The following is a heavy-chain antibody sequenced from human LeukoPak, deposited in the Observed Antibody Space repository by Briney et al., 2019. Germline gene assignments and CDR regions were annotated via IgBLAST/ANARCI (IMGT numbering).Heavy chain of an antibody. CDR3: AKDLGGGLGRTWGLDY. CDR1: GFTFSSYG. CDR2: IRYDGSNK. V-gene: IGHV3-30*02. J-gene: IGHJ4*02. Sequence: GGSLRLSCAASGFTFSSYGMHWVRQAPGKGLEWVAFIRYDGSNKYYADSVKGRFTISRDNSKNTLYLQMNSLRAEDTAVYYCAKDLGGGLGRTWGLDYWGQGTLVTVSS. D-gene: IGHD3-16*01.